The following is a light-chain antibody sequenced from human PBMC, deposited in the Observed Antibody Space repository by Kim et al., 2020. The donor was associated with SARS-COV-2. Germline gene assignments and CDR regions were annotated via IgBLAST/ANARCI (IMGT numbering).Light chain of an antibody. V-gene: IGLV4-69*01. CDR3: QTWGTGIRV. CDR2: VNSDGSH. Sequence: QLVLTQSPSASASLGASVKLTCTLSSGHSSYGIAWHQQQPEKGPRYLMKVNSDGSHSKGDGIPDRFSASSSGAERYLAISSLQSEDEADYYCQTWGTGIRVFGGGTQLTVL. J-gene: IGLJ2*01. CDR1: SGHSSYG.